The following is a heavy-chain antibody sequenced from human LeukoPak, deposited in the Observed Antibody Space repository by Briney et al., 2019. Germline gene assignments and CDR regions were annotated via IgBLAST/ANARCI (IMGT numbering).Heavy chain of an antibody. Sequence: SETLSLTCTVSGGSISSGGYYWSWIRQHPGKGLEWIGYVYYSGSTYYNPSLKSRVTISVDTSKNQFSLKLSSVTAADTAVYYCANRVRPRNPALGYSSSWYRDYWGQGTLVTVSS. D-gene: IGHD6-13*01. V-gene: IGHV4-31*03. J-gene: IGHJ4*02. CDR3: ANRVRPRNPALGYSSSWYRDY. CDR1: GGSISSGGYY. CDR2: VYYSGST.